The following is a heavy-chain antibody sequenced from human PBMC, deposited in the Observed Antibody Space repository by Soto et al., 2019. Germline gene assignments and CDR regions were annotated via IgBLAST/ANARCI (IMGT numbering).Heavy chain of an antibody. J-gene: IGHJ4*02. V-gene: IGHV4-31*03. CDR2: LFHSGSA. CDR3: ARLRDYYHTSGYPQGFYFDY. CDR1: GGSINSASSY. D-gene: IGHD3-22*01. Sequence: QVQLQESGPGLVNPSQTLALTSSVSGGSINSASSYWSWVRLRPGTGLVWIGHLFHSGSAYYNAFLKTRLSISVDTTKNQFSLKLNAVTAADTAVYYCARLRDYYHTSGYPQGFYFDYWGQGTLVTVSS.